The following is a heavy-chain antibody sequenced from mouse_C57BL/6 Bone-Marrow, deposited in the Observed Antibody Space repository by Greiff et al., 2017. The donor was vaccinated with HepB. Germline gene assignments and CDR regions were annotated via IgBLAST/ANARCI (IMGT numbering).Heavy chain of an antibody. D-gene: IGHD3-2*02. Sequence: QVQLQQSGPELVKPGASVKISCKASGYAFSSSWMNWVKQRPGKGLEWIGRIYPGDGDTNYNGKFKGKATLTADKSSSTAYMQLSSLTSEDSAVYYCARSTSANANLYYFDYWGQGTTLTVSS. V-gene: IGHV1-82*01. CDR3: ARSTSANANLYYFDY. CDR1: GYAFSSSW. J-gene: IGHJ2*01. CDR2: IYPGDGDT.